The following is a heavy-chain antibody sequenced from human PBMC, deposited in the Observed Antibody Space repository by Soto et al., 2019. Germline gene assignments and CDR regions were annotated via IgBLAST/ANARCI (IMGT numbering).Heavy chain of an antibody. CDR3: ARGHALDV. CDR2: TYYRSKWFH. V-gene: IGHV6-1*01. CDR1: GDSVSSDITS. Sequence: SQTLSLTCAISGDSVSSDITSWNWIRQSPSRGLEWLGRTYYRSKWFHDYAASVKSRITIKPDTYTNQFSLESNSMTPDATAVYHCARGHALDVWGQGTVVTVSS. J-gene: IGHJ3*01.